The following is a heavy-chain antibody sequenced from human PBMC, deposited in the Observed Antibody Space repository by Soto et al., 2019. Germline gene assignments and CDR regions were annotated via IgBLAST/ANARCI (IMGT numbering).Heavy chain of an antibody. CDR2: ISSNGGTT. V-gene: IGHV3-64*01. CDR3: VRRVSGNYDY. J-gene: IGHJ4*02. CDR1: GFTFSSYD. D-gene: IGHD1-7*01. Sequence: GGSLRLSCVASGFTFSSYDMHWVRQAPGKGLEYVSSISSNGGTTYYGKSVKGRFTISIDNSKNTLYLQMGSLRAEDMAVYYCVRRVSGNYDYWGQGT.